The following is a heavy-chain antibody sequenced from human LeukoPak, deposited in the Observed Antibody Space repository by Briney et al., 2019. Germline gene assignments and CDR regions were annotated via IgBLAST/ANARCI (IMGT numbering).Heavy chain of an antibody. D-gene: IGHD1-14*01. J-gene: IGHJ4*02. CDR2: INLNSGDT. CDR1: GYSFTGYY. CDR3: ASWAGGNAPVASFDC. V-gene: IGHV1-2*02. Sequence: ASVKVSCKPSGYSFTGYYMHWMRQAPGQGLEWMGWINLNSGDTNYAEKFQGRVTMTRDTSISTAYVELSRLRYDDTAVYYCASWAGGNAPVASFDCWGQGTLVTVSS.